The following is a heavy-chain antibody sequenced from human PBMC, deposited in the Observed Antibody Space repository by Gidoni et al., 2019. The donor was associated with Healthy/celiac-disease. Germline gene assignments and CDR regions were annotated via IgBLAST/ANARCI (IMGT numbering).Heavy chain of an antibody. D-gene: IGHD6-13*01. V-gene: IGHV3-21*01. J-gene: IGHJ6*02. CDR1: GFTFSTYS. CDR3: ARERQQLATYYYYYYGMDV. Sequence: EVQLVESGGGLVKPGGSLRLSCAASGFTFSTYSMNWVRQAPGKGLEWVSSISSSSSYIYYADSVKGRFTISRDNAKNSLYLQMNSLRAEDTAVYYCARERQQLATYYYYYYGMDVWGQGTTVTVSS. CDR2: ISSSSSYI.